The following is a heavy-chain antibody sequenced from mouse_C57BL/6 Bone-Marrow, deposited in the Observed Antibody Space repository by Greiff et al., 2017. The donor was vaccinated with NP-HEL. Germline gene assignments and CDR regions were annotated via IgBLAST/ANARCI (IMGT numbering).Heavy chain of an antibody. CDR3: ARGIYSRAMDY. Sequence: VQLQQPGAELVKPGASVKLSCKASGYTFTSYWMHWVKQRPGRGLEWIGRIDPNSGGTKYNEKFKSKATLTVDKPSSTAYTQLSSLTSEDSAVYYCARGIYSRAMDYWGQGTSVTVSS. CDR2: IDPNSGGT. J-gene: IGHJ4*01. D-gene: IGHD2-1*01. V-gene: IGHV1-72*01. CDR1: GYTFTSYW.